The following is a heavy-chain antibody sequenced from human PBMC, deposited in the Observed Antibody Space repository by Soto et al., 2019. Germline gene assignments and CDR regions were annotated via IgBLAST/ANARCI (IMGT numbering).Heavy chain of an antibody. CDR2: IIPIFGTA. V-gene: IGHV1-69*13. Sequence: SVKVSCKASGGTFSSYSISWVRQAPGQGLEWMGGIIPIFGTANYAQKFQGRVTITADESTSTAYMELSSLRSEDTAVYYCARDGEMATFSAYWGQGTLVTVSS. CDR3: ARDGEMATFSAY. CDR1: GGTFSSYS. J-gene: IGHJ4*02. D-gene: IGHD5-12*01.